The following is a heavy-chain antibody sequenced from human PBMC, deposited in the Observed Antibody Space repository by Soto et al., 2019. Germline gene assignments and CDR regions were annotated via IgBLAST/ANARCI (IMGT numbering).Heavy chain of an antibody. CDR2: INHSGST. V-gene: IGHV4-34*01. CDR3: AGVTYYYGSGSYLPDY. J-gene: IGHJ4*02. Sequence: QVQLQQWGAGLLKPSETLSLTCAVYGGSFSGYYWSWIRQPPGKGLEWIGEINHSGSTNYNPSLNSRVTISVDTSKNQFSLKLSSVTAADTAVYYCAGVTYYYGSGSYLPDYWGQGTLVTVSS. D-gene: IGHD3-10*01. CDR1: GGSFSGYY.